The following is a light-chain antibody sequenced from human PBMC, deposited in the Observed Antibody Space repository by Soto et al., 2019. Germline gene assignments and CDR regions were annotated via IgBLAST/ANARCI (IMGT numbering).Light chain of an antibody. J-gene: IGLJ1*01. CDR1: SSDVGAYNS. Sequence: QSALAQPASVSWSPGQSITISCTGTSSDVGAYNSVSWYQQHPHRAPQVIIYKGTQRPSGVSNRFSGSTSGNAASLTISSLQAADQADYFCCSSAPESTYVFGTGTKVTVL. V-gene: IGLV2-23*01. CDR3: CSSAPESTYV. CDR2: KGT.